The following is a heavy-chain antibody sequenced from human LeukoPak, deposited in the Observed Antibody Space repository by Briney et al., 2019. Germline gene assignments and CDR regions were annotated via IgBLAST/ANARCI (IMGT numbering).Heavy chain of an antibody. V-gene: IGHV1-2*02. J-gene: IGHJ4*02. CDR1: GYAFTGYY. D-gene: IGHD2-15*01. CDR2: ISTNGAGT. Sequence: ASVNVSCKASGYAFTGYYIHWVRQAPRHGLECMGWISTNGAGTNYAQKSHARVTLTRDASISTAYMELSRLRSDDTAVYFCARVSVGVAATPPFDYWGQGTLVTVSS. CDR3: ARVSVGVAATPPFDY.